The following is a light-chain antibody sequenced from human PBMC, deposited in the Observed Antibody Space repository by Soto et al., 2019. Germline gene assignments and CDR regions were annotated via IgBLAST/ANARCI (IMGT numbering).Light chain of an antibody. CDR2: EGS. Sequence: QSALTQPPSSSGSPGQSVTISCTGTSSYVGDINYVSWYQQHPGKAPKLMIYEGSKRPSGVPDRFSGSKSGNTASLTVSGLQAEDEDDYYCSSYAGSNNFVFGGGTKLTVL. CDR3: SSYAGSNNFV. J-gene: IGLJ2*01. V-gene: IGLV2-8*01. CDR1: SSYVGDINY.